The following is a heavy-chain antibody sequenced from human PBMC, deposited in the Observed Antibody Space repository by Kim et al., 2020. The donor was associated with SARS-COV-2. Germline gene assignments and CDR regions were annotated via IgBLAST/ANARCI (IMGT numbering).Heavy chain of an antibody. Sequence: GRFTISRDNAKNSLYLQMNSLRAEDTALYHCARVIYYYDSSGYPYRGFDPWGQGTLVTVSS. V-gene: IGHV3-20*01. D-gene: IGHD3-22*01. CDR3: ARVIYYYDSSGYPYRGFDP. J-gene: IGHJ5*02.